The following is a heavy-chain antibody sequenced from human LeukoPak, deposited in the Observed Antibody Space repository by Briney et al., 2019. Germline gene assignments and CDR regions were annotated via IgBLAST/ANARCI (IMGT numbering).Heavy chain of an antibody. V-gene: IGHV3-30*18. J-gene: IGHJ4*02. Sequence: GRSLRLSCAASGFTFSSYGMHWVRQAPGKGLEWVAVISYDGSNKYYADSVKGRFTISRDNSKNTLYLQTNSLRAEDTAVYYCAKEEKITMIVGTLGYWGQGTLVTVSS. CDR2: ISYDGSNK. D-gene: IGHD3-22*01. CDR3: AKEEKITMIVGTLGY. CDR1: GFTFSSYG.